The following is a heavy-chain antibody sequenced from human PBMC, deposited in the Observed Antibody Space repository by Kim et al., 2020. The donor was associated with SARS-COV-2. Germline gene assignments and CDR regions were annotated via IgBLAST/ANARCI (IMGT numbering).Heavy chain of an antibody. V-gene: IGHV3-48*03. CDR1: GFTFSSYE. Sequence: GGSLRLSCAVSGFTFSSYEMNWVRQAPGKGLEWVSFISSSGSTIYYADSVKGRFTISRDNAKNSLYLQMISLRAEDTAVYYCARDGLGMFYPAQYQLLLDYWGQGTLVPVSS. D-gene: IGHD2-2*01. J-gene: IGHJ4*02. CDR3: ARDGLGMFYPAQYQLLLDY. CDR2: ISSSGSTI.